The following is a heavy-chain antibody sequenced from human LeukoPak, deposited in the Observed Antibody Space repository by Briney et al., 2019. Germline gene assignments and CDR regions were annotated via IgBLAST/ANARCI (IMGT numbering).Heavy chain of an antibody. Sequence: SETLSLTCTVSGGSISSYYWSWIRQLPAKGLEWIGYIYYSGSTNYNPSLKSRVTISVDTSKNQFSLKLSSVTAADTAVYYCARGRTYYYDSSGYYSDYWGQGTLVTVSS. CDR2: IYYSGST. D-gene: IGHD3-22*01. CDR3: ARGRTYYYDSSGYYSDY. CDR1: GGSISSYY. V-gene: IGHV4-59*01. J-gene: IGHJ4*02.